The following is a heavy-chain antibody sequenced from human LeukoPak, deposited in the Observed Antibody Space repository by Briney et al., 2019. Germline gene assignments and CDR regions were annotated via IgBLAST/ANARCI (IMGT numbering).Heavy chain of an antibody. V-gene: IGHV4-34*01. CDR1: GGSFSGYY. CDR3: ARGPGEVVVPAAYNWFDP. D-gene: IGHD2-2*01. J-gene: IGHJ5*02. CDR2: INHSGST. Sequence: SETLSLTCAVYGGSFSGYYWSWIRQLPGKGLEWIGEINHSGSTNYNPSLKSRVTISVDTSKNQFSLKLSSVTAADTAVYYCARGPGEVVVPAAYNWFDPWGQGTLVTVSS.